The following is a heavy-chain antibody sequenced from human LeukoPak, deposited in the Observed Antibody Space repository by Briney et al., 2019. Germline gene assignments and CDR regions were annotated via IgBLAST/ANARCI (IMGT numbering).Heavy chain of an antibody. CDR1: GFPFSSYA. CDR3: AKGSSGTAMVAYYFDY. V-gene: IGHV3-23*01. J-gene: IGHJ4*02. Sequence: PGGSLRLPCAASGFPFSSYAMSWLRQAPGKGREGVSAISGSGGSTYYADSVKGRFTISRDNSKNTLYLQMDSLRAEDTAVYYCAKGSSGTAMVAYYFDYWGQGTLVTVSS. CDR2: ISGSGGST. D-gene: IGHD5-18*01.